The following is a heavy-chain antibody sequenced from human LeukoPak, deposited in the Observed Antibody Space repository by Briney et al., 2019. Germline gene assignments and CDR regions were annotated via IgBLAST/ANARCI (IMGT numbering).Heavy chain of an antibody. CDR2: MNPNSGNT. D-gene: IGHD3-3*01. Sequence: ASVKVSCKASGYTFTSYDIKWVRQATGQGLEWMGWMNPNSGNTGYAQKFQGRVTMTRNTSISTAYMELSSLRSEDTAVYYCARGPLLRDFWSFGVNYYYMDVWGKGTTVTVSS. CDR1: GYTFTSYD. V-gene: IGHV1-8*01. CDR3: ARGPLLRDFWSFGVNYYYMDV. J-gene: IGHJ6*03.